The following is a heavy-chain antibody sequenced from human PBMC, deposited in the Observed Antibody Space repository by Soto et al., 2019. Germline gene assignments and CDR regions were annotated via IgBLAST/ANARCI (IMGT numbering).Heavy chain of an antibody. D-gene: IGHD6-19*01. CDR3: ATVSAVAGNYYYYGMDV. V-gene: IGHV1-24*01. Sequence: EASVKVSCKVSGYTLTELSMHWVRQAPGKGLEWMGGFDPEDGETIYAQKFQGRVTMTEDTSTDTAYMELSSLRSEDTAVYYCATVSAVAGNYYYYGMDVWGQGTTVTVSS. CDR2: FDPEDGET. J-gene: IGHJ6*02. CDR1: GYTLTELS.